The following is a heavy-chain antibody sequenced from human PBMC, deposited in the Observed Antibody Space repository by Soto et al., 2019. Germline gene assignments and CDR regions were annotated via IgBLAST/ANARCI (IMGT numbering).Heavy chain of an antibody. J-gene: IGHJ4*02. V-gene: IGHV3-23*01. CDR1: GFTFSSYA. CDR3: AKIGTSSSVSLPLVLLDY. D-gene: IGHD6-6*01. Sequence: EVQLLESGGGLVQPGGSLRLSCEASGFTFSSYAMSWVRQSPGKGLEWVSAIPGSGGSTYYAGSVKGRFTISRDNSKNTLYLQMNNLRVEDTAVYYCAKIGTSSSVSLPLVLLDYWGQGALVTVSS. CDR2: IPGSGGST.